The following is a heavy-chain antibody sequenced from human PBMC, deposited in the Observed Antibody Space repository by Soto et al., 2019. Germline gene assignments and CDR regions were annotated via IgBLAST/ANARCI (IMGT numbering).Heavy chain of an antibody. CDR3: ARVVVVVAGEAFDI. J-gene: IGHJ3*02. CDR2: IYSGGST. V-gene: IGHV3-66*01. D-gene: IGHD2-15*01. CDR1: GFTVSSNY. Sequence: GGSLRLSCAASGFTVSSNYMSWVRQAPGKGLEWVSVIYSGGSTYYADSVKGRFTISRDNSKNTLYLQMNSLRAEDTAVYYCARVVVVVAGEAFDIWGQGTMVTVSS.